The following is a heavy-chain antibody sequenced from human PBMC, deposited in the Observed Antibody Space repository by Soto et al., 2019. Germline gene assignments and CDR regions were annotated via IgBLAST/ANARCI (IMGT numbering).Heavy chain of an antibody. Sequence: EVQLVESGGGLVQPGRSLRLSCAASGFTFDDYAMHWVRQAPGKGLEWVSGISWNSGSIGYADSVKGRFTISRDNAKNSLYLQMNSLRAEDTALYYCAKVGDSSGSHNWFDPWGQGTLVTVSS. CDR1: GFTFDDYA. D-gene: IGHD6-19*01. CDR2: ISWNSGSI. CDR3: AKVGDSSGSHNWFDP. V-gene: IGHV3-9*01. J-gene: IGHJ5*02.